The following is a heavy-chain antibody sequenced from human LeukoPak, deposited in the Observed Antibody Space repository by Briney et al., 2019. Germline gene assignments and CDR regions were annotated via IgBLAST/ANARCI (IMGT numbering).Heavy chain of an antibody. CDR2: IYYSGST. Sequence: SQTLSLTCTVSGGSISSGDYYWRWIRQPPGKGLEWLGYIYYSGSTYYNPSLKSRVTISVDTSKNQFSLKLSSVTAADTAVYYCARGRGVRGVIGWFDPWGQGTLVTVSP. J-gene: IGHJ5*02. D-gene: IGHD3-10*01. CDR3: ARGRGVRGVIGWFDP. CDR1: GGSISSGDYY. V-gene: IGHV4-30-4*08.